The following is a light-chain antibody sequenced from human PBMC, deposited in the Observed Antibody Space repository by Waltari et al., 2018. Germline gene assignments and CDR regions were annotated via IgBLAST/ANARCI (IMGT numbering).Light chain of an antibody. CDR2: GAS. CDR1: QSISTN. CDR3: QHYDKWLRYS. J-gene: IGKJ2*01. Sequence: IVMTQSPATLSVSPGSRPTLSCRASQSISTNLAWFQEKPGQAPRLLIYGASTRATGVPARFSGSGSGTYFTLVISSLRSEDFAVYYCQHYDKWLRYSFGQGTKVEIK. V-gene: IGKV3-15*01.